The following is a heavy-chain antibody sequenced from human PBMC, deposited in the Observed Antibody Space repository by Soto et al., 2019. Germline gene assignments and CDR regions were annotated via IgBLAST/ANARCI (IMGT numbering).Heavy chain of an antibody. D-gene: IGHD2-2*01. CDR1: GYSFTSYW. CDR2: MYPGDSDT. J-gene: IGHJ6*02. Sequence: PGESLKISCKGSGYSFTSYWIAWVRQMPGKGLERMGIMYPGDSDTRYSPSFQGQVTISADKSISTAYLQWSSLKASDTAMYFCARQTCSSTRCYYGMDVWGQGTTVTVSS. CDR3: ARQTCSSTRCYYGMDV. V-gene: IGHV5-51*01.